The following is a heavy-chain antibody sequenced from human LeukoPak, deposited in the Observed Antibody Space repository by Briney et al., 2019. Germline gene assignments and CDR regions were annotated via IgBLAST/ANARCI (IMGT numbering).Heavy chain of an antibody. CDR1: GGSFSGYY. Sequence: SETLSLTCAVYGGSFSGYYWSWIRQPPGKGLEWIGYIYYSGSTNYNPSLKSRVTISVDTSKNQFSLKLSSVTAADTAVYYCASLRDGYNYEFDYWGQGTLVTVSS. V-gene: IGHV4-59*01. CDR3: ASLRDGYNYEFDY. CDR2: IYYSGST. J-gene: IGHJ4*02. D-gene: IGHD5-24*01.